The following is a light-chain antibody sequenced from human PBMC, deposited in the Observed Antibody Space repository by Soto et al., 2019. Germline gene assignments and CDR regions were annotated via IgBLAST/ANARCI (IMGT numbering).Light chain of an antibody. Sequence: DIQMTQSPSSLSASVGDRVTITCRASQTISSSLNWYQQKPGKAPDLLIYAACNLQSGVPSRFSGSGSGSDFTLTISSLQPEDFATYYCQQSYSSPPMYTFGQGNRLEIK. J-gene: IGKJ2*01. CDR3: QQSYSSPPMYT. V-gene: IGKV1-39*01. CDR2: AAC. CDR1: QTISSS.